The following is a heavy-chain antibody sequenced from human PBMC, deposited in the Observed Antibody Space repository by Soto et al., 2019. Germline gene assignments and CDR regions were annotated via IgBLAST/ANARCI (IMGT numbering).Heavy chain of an antibody. Sequence: QLQLQESGPGLVKPWETLSLTCSVSGDSISSCFYWAWIRQSPGRGLEWIGSFYSRGDTSYNAALTGRATVFIDTTTNHSSLELTTVTAADTAVYYCASRSQEDFDYGGRGILVTVAS. J-gene: IGHJ4*02. CDR3: ASRSQEDFDY. CDR2: FYSRGDT. V-gene: IGHV4-39*02. CDR1: GDSISSCFY.